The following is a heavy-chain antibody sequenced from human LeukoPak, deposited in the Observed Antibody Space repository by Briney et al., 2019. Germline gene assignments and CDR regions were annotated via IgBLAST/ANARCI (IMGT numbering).Heavy chain of an antibody. CDR1: GFTFSDYY. D-gene: IGHD1-26*01. V-gene: IGHV3-11*01. CDR3: ARMGIALTSPFDY. CDR2: MSSRGYPT. Sequence: PGGSLRLSCLASGFTFSDYYMSWVRQAPGKGLEWISYMSSRGYPTYYAESVKGRFTISRDNAKNTLYLQMHNLRTDDTAVYFCARMGIALTSPFDYWGLGTLVAVSS. J-gene: IGHJ4*02.